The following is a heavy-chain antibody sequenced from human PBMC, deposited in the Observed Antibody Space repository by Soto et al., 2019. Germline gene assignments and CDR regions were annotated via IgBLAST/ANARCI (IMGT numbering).Heavy chain of an antibody. Sequence: PSQTLSLTCAISGDSVSTYSAAWNWISQYPSRGFEWLGRTYYRSKWYNDYAVSVKSRITINPDTINHQFSLQMISNLPDHTTVYYCARDMATDPWTDYNNYPSLLFNYFYNYGMDVWGRGTTVPISS. CDR2: TYYRSKWYN. V-gene: IGHV6-1*01. CDR3: ARDMATDPWTDYNNYPSLLFNYFYNYGMDV. CDR1: GDSVSTYSAA. D-gene: IGHD4-4*01. J-gene: IGHJ6*02.